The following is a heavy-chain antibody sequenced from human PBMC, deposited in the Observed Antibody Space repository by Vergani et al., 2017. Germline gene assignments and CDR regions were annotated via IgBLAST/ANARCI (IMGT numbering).Heavy chain of an antibody. Sequence: QVQLQESGPGLVKPSETLTLTCDVSDSSIMTNPYWGWFRQSPGKGLEWIGCIHHSGDTHYNSSLKSRVSISIVSSSKFSLSLTSVTAAETAIYYCARHRGSGGFFPSPYFYRMDVWGHGTTVTVSS. D-gene: IGHD3-10*01. V-gene: IGHV4-38-2*01. CDR3: ARHRGSGGFFPSPYFYRMDV. CDR1: DSSIMTNPY. CDR2: IHHSGDT. J-gene: IGHJ6*02.